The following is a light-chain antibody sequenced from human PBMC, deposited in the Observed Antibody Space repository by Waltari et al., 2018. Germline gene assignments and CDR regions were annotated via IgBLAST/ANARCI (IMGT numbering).Light chain of an antibody. CDR3: SSYAGSSKGV. V-gene: IGLV2-23*02. CDR2: AVS. CDR1: SSDAGNSTR. J-gene: IGLJ2*01. Sequence: QSALTQPASVSAPPGQPLTISCTGTSSDAGNSTRSSWYYQHPGKAPKLMIYAVSKRPSGVSDRFSGSKSGDMASLTISGLQPEDEAEYFCSSYAGSSKGVFGGGTKVTVL.